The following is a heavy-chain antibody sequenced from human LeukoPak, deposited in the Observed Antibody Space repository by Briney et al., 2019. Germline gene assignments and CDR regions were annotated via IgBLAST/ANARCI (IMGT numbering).Heavy chain of an antibody. CDR3: ARDPPIYIVATMSRYYYYGMDV. CDR1: GYTFTSYG. V-gene: IGHV1-18*01. D-gene: IGHD5-12*01. Sequence: AASVKVFCKASGYTFTSYGISWVRQAPGQGLEWVGWISAYNGNTNYAQKLQGRVTMTTDTSTSTAYMELRSLRSDDTAVYYCARDPPIYIVATMSRYYYYGMDVWGQGTTVTVSS. J-gene: IGHJ6*02. CDR2: ISAYNGNT.